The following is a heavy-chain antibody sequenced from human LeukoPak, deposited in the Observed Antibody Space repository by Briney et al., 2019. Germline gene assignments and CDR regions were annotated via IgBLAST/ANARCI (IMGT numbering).Heavy chain of an antibody. D-gene: IGHD3-22*01. J-gene: IGHJ5*02. V-gene: IGHV4-4*07. CDR3: AGSPTHYYDSSGYHGWFDP. Sequence: SETLSLTCTVSGGSLSGYYWTWIRQPAGKGLEWIGRIYTSGSTDYNPSLKSRITMSVDTSKNQFFLKLNSVTAADTAVYYCAGSPTHYYDSSGYHGWFDPWGQGTLVTVSS. CDR2: IYTSGST. CDR1: GGSLSGYY.